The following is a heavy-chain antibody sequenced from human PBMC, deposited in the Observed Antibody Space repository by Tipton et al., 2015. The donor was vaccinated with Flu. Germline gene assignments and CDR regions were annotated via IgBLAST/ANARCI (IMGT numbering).Heavy chain of an antibody. D-gene: IGHD2-15*01. CDR1: GGTFSTNA. V-gene: IGHV1-69*15. CDR3: ARAVVVVGATPYGLDV. CDR2: IIPIFGTP. J-gene: IGHJ6*02. Sequence: QSGPEVKKPGSSVKVSCKTSGGTFSTNAINWVRQAPGQGLEWMGRIIPIFGTPNQAQEFQDRVTITADGSTSTAYMELNNLRSEDTAIYFCARAVVVVGATPYGLDVWGQGTTVTVSS.